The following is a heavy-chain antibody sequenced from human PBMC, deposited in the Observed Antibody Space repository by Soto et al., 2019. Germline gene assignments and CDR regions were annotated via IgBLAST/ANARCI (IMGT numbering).Heavy chain of an antibody. CDR2: IKQDGSER. J-gene: IGHJ4*02. CDR3: ARVAYSNGWIFDY. V-gene: IGHV3-7*01. CDR1: GFNFGGYW. Sequence: EVQLVESGGGLVQPGGSLRLSCAASGFNFGGYWMTWVRQAPGKGLEWVANIKQDGSERYYVDSVKGRFTISRDNAKNSLYLQMNSLRGEDTALYFCARVAYSNGWIFDYWGQGTLVTVSS. D-gene: IGHD6-19*01.